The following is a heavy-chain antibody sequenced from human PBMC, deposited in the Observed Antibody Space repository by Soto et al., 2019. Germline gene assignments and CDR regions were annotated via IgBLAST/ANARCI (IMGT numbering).Heavy chain of an antibody. V-gene: IGHV1-18*01. CDR3: ARGPTEYYDKSGDYSVDY. D-gene: IGHD3-22*01. Sequence: QFQLVQSGAEEKQPGASVKVSCKASGYTFITYGMSCVRQAPGQGPEWMGWISTYNGDTKYADRLQRRVNRTTDTTSATGYMELRSLRSEDTAVYYCARGPTEYYDKSGDYSVDYCGQRTLVTVSS. CDR2: ISTYNGDT. J-gene: IGHJ4*02. CDR1: GYTFITYG.